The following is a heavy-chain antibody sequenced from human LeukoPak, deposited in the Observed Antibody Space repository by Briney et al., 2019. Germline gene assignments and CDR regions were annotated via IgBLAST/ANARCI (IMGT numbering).Heavy chain of an antibody. CDR3: ARGVRWLQLSYFDY. CDR1: GGSISSGVYY. V-gene: IGHV4-31*03. Sequence: PSETLSLTCPVSGGSISSGVYYWSWIRQHPGKGLEWIGYNYYSGSTYYNPSLKSRVTISVDTSKNQFSLKLSSVTAADTAVYYCARGVRWLQLSYFDYWGQGTLVTVSS. D-gene: IGHD5-24*01. CDR2: NYYSGST. J-gene: IGHJ4*02.